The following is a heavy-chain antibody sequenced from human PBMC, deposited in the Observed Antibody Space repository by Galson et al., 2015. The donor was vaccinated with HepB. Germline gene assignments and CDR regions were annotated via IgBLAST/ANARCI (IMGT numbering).Heavy chain of an antibody. V-gene: IGHV3-66*01. Sequence: SLRLSCAASGFTVSSNYMSWVRQAPGKGLEWVSVIYSGGSTYYADSVKGRFTISRDNSKNTLYLQMNSLRAEDTAVYYCARDSFVHGDYVWGDYWGQGTLVTVSS. CDR1: GFTVSSNY. D-gene: IGHD3-16*01. J-gene: IGHJ4*02. CDR2: IYSGGST. CDR3: ARDSFVHGDYVWGDY.